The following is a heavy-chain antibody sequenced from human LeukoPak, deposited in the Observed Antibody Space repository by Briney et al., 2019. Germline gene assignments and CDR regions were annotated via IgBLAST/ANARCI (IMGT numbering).Heavy chain of an antibody. CDR3: ARDQLDTAIDYYYYYGMDV. CDR2: INHSGST. J-gene: IGHJ6*02. D-gene: IGHD5-18*01. Sequence: SETLSLTCAVYGGSFSGYYWSWIRQPPGKGLEWIGEINHSGSTNYNPSLKSRVTISVDTSKNQFSLKLSSVTAADTAVYYCARDQLDTAIDYYYYYGMDVWGQGTTVTVSS. V-gene: IGHV4-34*01. CDR1: GGSFSGYY.